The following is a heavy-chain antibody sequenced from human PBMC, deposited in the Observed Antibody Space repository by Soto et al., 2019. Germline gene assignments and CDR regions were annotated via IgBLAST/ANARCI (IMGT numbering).Heavy chain of an antibody. Sequence: VVSIRVSCTGSGGSFASYGVGWVSQMPGKGLEWMGIIYLGDSNTKYSPTFQGQVTISADRSISTAYLQWSSLKASDTAMYYCARQEYCSSTSCYKVDSWGQGTLVTVSS. J-gene: IGHJ4*02. V-gene: IGHV5-51*01. CDR1: GGSFASYG. CDR2: IYLGDSNT. CDR3: ARQEYCSSTSCYKVDS. D-gene: IGHD2-2*02.